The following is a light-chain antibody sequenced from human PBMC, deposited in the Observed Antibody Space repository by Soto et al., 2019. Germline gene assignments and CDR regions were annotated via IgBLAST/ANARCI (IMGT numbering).Light chain of an antibody. CDR3: SSYTSSSTLDV. CDR2: EAT. V-gene: IGLV2-14*02. CDR1: SSDIGTYNV. Sequence: QSALTQPASVSGSPGQSITISCTGTSSDIGTYNVVSWYQQHPGKAPKVMIYEATKRPSGVSNRFSGSKSGNTASLTISGLQAEDEADYYCSSYTSSSTLDVFGTGTKLTVL. J-gene: IGLJ1*01.